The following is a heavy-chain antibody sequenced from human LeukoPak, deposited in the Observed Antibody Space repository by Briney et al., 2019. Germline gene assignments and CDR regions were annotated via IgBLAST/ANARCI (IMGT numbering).Heavy chain of an antibody. CDR3: ARDAETGCPDY. D-gene: IGHD2-2*01. CDR2: INTNSGGT. J-gene: IGHJ4*02. Sequence: GASVKVSCKASGYTFTSYGISWVRQAPGQGLEWMGWINTNSGGTNYAQKFQGRVTMTRDTSISTAYMELTSLRSDDTAVYYCARDAETGCPDYWGQGTLVTVSS. CDR1: GYTFTSYG. V-gene: IGHV1-2*02.